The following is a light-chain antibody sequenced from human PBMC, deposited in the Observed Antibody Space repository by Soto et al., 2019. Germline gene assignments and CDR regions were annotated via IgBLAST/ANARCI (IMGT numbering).Light chain of an antibody. CDR1: QDITNF. Sequence: QMTLSPASLSASVGDRVTITCQASQDITNFLNWYQQKPGKAPNLLIYVASSLQSEVPSRFSGSGSGTDFTLTISSLQPEDFATYHCQQSYSTPPTWTFGQGTKVDIK. CDR3: QQSYSTPPTWT. J-gene: IGKJ1*01. CDR2: VAS. V-gene: IGKV1-39*01.